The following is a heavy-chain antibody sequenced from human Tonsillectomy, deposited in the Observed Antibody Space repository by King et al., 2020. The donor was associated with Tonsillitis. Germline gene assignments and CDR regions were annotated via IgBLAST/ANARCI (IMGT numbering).Heavy chain of an antibody. CDR2: ISWNSCSI. D-gene: IGHD2-15*01. CDR1: GFTFDDYA. J-gene: IGHJ6*02. CDR3: AKGRGGSHYYGMDV. V-gene: IGHV3-9*01. Sequence: VQLVESGGGLVQPGRSLRLSCAASGFTFDDYAMHWVRQAPGKGLEWVSGISWNSCSIGYADSVKGRFTISRDNAKNSLYLQMNSLRAEDTALYYCAKGRGGSHYYGMDVWGQGTTVTVSS.